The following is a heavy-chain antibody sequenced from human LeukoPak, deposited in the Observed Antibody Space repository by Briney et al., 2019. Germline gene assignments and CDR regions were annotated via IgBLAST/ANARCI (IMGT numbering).Heavy chain of an antibody. Sequence: GESLKISCKGSGYSFTSYWIGWVRQMPGKGLEWMGIIYPGDSDTRYSPSFQGQGTISADKYISTAYLQWSSLKASDTAMYYCARTGYYDILTGSFYYMDVWGKGTTVTVSS. D-gene: IGHD3-9*01. CDR1: GYSFTSYW. J-gene: IGHJ6*03. CDR3: ARTGYYDILTGSFYYMDV. CDR2: IYPGDSDT. V-gene: IGHV5-51*01.